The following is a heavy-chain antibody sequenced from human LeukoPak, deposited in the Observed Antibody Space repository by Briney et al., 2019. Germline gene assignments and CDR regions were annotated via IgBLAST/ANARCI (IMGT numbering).Heavy chain of an antibody. J-gene: IGHJ4*02. CDR3: ARDKDYYDSSGLDY. CDR2: IWYDGSNK. D-gene: IGHD3-22*01. V-gene: IGHV3-33*01. CDR1: GFTFSSYG. Sequence: PGGSPRLSCAASGFTFSSYGMHWVRQAPGKGLEWVAVIWYDGSNKYYADSVKGRFTISRDNSKNTLYLQMNSLRAEDTAVYYCARDKDYYDSSGLDYWGQGTLVTVSS.